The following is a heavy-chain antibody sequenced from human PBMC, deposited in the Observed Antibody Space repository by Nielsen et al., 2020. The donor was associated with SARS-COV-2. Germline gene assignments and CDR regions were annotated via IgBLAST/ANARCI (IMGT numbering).Heavy chain of an antibody. CDR1: GFPFIEAW. D-gene: IGHD3-16*01. Sequence: GGSLRLSCAASGFPFIEAWMTWVRQVPGKGLEWVGHIRSKRHGGTGDYAGPVKGRFTVSRDDSTETVSLQMNSLKIEDTGVYYCCKDVPLTGGGAIRYWGQGTRVTVSS. J-gene: IGHJ4*02. V-gene: IGHV3-15*01. CDR2: IRSKRHGGTG. CDR3: CKDVPLTGGGAIRY.